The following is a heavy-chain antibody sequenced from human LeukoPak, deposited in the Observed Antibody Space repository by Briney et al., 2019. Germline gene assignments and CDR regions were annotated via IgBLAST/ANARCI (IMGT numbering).Heavy chain of an antibody. CDR2: IYYSGST. J-gene: IGHJ4*02. CDR3: ARYVVLASKVDY. V-gene: IGHV4-39*07. CDR1: GGSISSSSYY. Sequence: SETLSLTCTVSGGSISSSSYYWGWIRQPPGKGLEWIGSIYYSGSTYYNPSLKSRVTISVDTSKNQFSLKLSSVTAADTAVYYCARYVVLASKVDYWGQGTLVTVSS. D-gene: IGHD2-21*01.